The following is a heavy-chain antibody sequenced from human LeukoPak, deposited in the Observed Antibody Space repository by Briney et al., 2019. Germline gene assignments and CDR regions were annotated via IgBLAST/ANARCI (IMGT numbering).Heavy chain of an antibody. J-gene: IGHJ5*02. D-gene: IGHD1-26*01. CDR2: IIPIFGTA. CDR1: GGTFSSYA. CDR3: AVRLGIGTHWFDP. V-gene: IGHV1-69*01. Sequence: GSSVTVSCTASGGTFSSYAISWVRQAPGQGLEWMGGIIPIFGTANYAQKFQGRVTITADESTSTAYMELSSLRSEDTAVYYCAVRLGIGTHWFDPWGQGTLVTVSS.